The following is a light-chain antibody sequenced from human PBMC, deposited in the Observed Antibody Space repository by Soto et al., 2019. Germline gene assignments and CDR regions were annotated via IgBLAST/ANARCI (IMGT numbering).Light chain of an antibody. CDR2: EVS. Sequence: QSVLTQPASVPGSPGQSITISCTGTSSDVGSYNLVSWYQQHPGKAPKLMIYEVSKRPSGVSNRFPGSKSGNTASLTISGLQAEDEADYYCCSYAGSPLVFGTGTKVTVL. V-gene: IGLV2-23*02. CDR1: SSDVGSYNL. CDR3: CSYAGSPLV. J-gene: IGLJ1*01.